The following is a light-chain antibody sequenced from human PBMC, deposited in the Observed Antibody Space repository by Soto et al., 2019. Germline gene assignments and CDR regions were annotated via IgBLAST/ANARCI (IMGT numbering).Light chain of an antibody. V-gene: IGKV3-20*01. CDR1: QSISSSF. Sequence: IVFTQSTDTLSLSPGERASLSCGASQSISSSFLAWYQQKPGQAPRLLIYGASSRATGIPDRFSGTGSETDFTLTISRLEPEDFAVYYCQQYDNSPITFGQGTRLE. CDR2: GAS. CDR3: QQYDNSPIT. J-gene: IGKJ5*01.